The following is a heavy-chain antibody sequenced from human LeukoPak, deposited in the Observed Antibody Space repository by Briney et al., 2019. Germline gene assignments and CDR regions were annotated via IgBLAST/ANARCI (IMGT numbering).Heavy chain of an antibody. CDR2: IWYDGSNK. CDR3: AREFMAFDI. J-gene: IGHJ3*02. V-gene: IGHV3-33*01. CDR1: GFTFSSYD. Sequence: GRSLRLSCAASGFTFSSYDMHWVRQAPGKGLEWVAVIWYDGSNKYYADSVKGRFTISRDNSKNTLYLQMNSLRAEDTAVYYCAREFMAFDIWGQGTMVTVSS.